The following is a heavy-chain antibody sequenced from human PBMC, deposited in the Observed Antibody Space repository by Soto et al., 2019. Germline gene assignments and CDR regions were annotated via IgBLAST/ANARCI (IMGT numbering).Heavy chain of an antibody. Sequence: QISLKESGPALVKPTQTLTLTCSFSGFSLTTTGVGVGWIRQPPGKALEWLALIYWDDDERYDPSLQNRLTITEDRSKNLVVLTMTNVDPVASATYYCARGIAARSFDSWGQGTLVTVSS. CDR1: GFSLTTTGVG. D-gene: IGHD6-6*01. CDR2: IYWDDDE. V-gene: IGHV2-5*05. J-gene: IGHJ4*02. CDR3: ARGIAARSFDS.